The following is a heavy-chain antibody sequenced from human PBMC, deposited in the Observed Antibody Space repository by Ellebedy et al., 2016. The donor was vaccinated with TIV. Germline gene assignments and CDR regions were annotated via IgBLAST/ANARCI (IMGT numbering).Heavy chain of an antibody. CDR1: GGSISSYY. Sequence: MPSETLSLTCTVSGGSISSYYWSWIRQPPGKGLEWIGYIYYSGSTNYNPSLKSRVTISVDTSKNQFSLKLSSVTAADTAVYYCARSQSAFFRGVIEGWFDPWGQGTLVTVSS. CDR3: ARSQSAFFRGVIEGWFDP. J-gene: IGHJ5*02. V-gene: IGHV4-59*01. CDR2: IYYSGST. D-gene: IGHD3-16*02.